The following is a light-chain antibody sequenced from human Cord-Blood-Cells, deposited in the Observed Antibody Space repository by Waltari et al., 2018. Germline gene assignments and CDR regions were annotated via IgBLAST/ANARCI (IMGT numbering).Light chain of an antibody. J-gene: IGKJ2*01. CDR2: AAS. CDR3: QQLNSYPYT. CDR1: QGISSY. V-gene: IGKV1-9*01. Sequence: MQLPQSPSFLSASVGDRLTITCRPSQGISSYLAWYQQKPGKAPKLLIYAASTLESGVPSRFSGSGSGTEFTLTISSLQAEDFATYYCQQLNSYPYTFGQGTKLEIK.